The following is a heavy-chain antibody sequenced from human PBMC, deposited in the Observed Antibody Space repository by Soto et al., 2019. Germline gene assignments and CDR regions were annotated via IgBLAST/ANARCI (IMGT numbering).Heavy chain of an antibody. CDR1: GDSISSGYH. J-gene: IGHJ6*02. Sequence: SETLSLTCAVSGDSISSGYHWAWIRQPPGKGLEWIASIYHSGTTYYNPSLKSRVTISVDTSKNQFSLKLSSVTAADTAVYYCARDPLYGMDVWGQGTTVTVSS. V-gene: IGHV4-38-2*02. CDR3: ARDPLYGMDV. CDR2: IYHSGTT.